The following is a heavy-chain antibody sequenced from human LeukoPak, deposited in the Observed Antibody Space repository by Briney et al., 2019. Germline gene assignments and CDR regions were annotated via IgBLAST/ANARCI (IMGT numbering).Heavy chain of an antibody. CDR3: AKGVYYYEY. V-gene: IGHV1-46*01. CDR1: GYSFTSNY. J-gene: IGHJ4*02. Sequence: ASVKVSCKASGYSFTSNYIHWVRQAPGQGLEWMGMIYPRDGSTSYAQKFQGRVTVTRDTSTSTVHMELSGLRSEDTAVYYCAKGVYYYEYWGQGTLVTVSS. CDR2: IYPRDGST. D-gene: IGHD2-8*01.